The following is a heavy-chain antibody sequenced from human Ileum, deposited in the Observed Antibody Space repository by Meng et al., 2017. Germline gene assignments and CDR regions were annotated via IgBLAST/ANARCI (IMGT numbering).Heavy chain of an antibody. Sequence: GAVVKVDGSCSCYTFSDFGISRGLEAPGQGLECIGWISTNNGNTKAYQRVQDRGTMTTATSKSTVSMELRTLTSDDTAMYFYARDGVSFMTIRGGEHWGQGTLVTVSS. CDR1: CYTFSDFG. CDR2: ISTNNGNT. CDR3: ARDGVSFMTIRGGEH. V-gene: IGHV1-18*01. D-gene: IGHD3-10*01. J-gene: IGHJ4*02.